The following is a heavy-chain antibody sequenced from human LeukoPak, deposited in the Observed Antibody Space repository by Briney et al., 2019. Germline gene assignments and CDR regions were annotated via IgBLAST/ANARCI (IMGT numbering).Heavy chain of an antibody. Sequence: SETLSLTCTVSGGSISSSSYYWGWIRQSPGKRLEWIGYISSSGSTNYNPSLKSRVTMSVDTSNNQFFLRLGSVTAADTATYYCVRGPSLLIWFGEVDYFDCWGRGTQVTVSS. J-gene: IGHJ4*02. CDR2: ISSSGST. D-gene: IGHD3-10*01. V-gene: IGHV4-61*05. CDR1: GGSISSSSYY. CDR3: VRGPSLLIWFGEVDYFDC.